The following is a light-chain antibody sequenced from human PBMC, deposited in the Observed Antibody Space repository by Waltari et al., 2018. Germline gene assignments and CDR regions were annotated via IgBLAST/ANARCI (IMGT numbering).Light chain of an antibody. Sequence: DIQMTQSPSTLSVSVGDRVTITCRASQSISSWLAWYQQKPGKAPKLLIYDASSLESGVPSRFSGSGSGTEFTLTISSLQPDDFATYYCQQYNSYSTFGQGTKLEIK. CDR2: DAS. V-gene: IGKV1-5*01. CDR1: QSISSW. J-gene: IGKJ2*01. CDR3: QQYNSYST.